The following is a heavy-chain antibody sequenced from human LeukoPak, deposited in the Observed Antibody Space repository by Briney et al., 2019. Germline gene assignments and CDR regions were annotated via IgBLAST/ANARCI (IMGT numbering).Heavy chain of an antibody. CDR2: IYPGDSDT. V-gene: IGHV5-51*01. Sequence: GESLKISCKGSGYSFTSYWLGWVRQMPGKGLEWMGIIYPGDSDTRYSPSFQGQVTISADKSISTAYLQWSSLKASDTAMYYCARRDDSSGYYFGDWGQGTLVTVSS. D-gene: IGHD3-22*01. CDR1: GYSFTSYW. J-gene: IGHJ4*02. CDR3: ARRDDSSGYYFGD.